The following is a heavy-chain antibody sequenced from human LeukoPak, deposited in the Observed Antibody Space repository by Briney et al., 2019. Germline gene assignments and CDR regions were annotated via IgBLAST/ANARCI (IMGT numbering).Heavy chain of an antibody. CDR2: TSAHNGNT. Sequence: ASVKVSCKASGYTFTTYGITWVRQAPGQGLEWMGWTSAHNGNTKYAQKLQGRVTMTTDTSTRTAYMEPRSLRSDDTAVYYCARDTIAADFIDYWGQGTLVTVSS. V-gene: IGHV1-18*01. CDR3: ARDTIAADFIDY. D-gene: IGHD6-13*01. CDR1: GYTFTTYG. J-gene: IGHJ4*02.